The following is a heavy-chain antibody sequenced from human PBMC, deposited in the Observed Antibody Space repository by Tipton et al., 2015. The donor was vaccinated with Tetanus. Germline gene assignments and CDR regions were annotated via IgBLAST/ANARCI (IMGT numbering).Heavy chain of an antibody. CDR2: IGGDDT. V-gene: IGHV3-13*01. CDR1: GFTFRNYA. D-gene: IGHD1-1*01. Sequence: QLVQSGGGLVQPGGSLRLSCAASGFTFRNYAMHWVRQTTGKGLEWVSAIGGDDTYYPDSVRGRFTISRENAKNSLYLQMNNLRVGDTAVYYCARAQGWNGDAFDIWGQGTMVSVSS. CDR3: ARAQGWNGDAFDI. J-gene: IGHJ3*02.